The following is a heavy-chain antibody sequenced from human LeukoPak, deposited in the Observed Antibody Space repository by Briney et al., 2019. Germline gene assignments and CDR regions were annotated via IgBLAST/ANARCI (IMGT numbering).Heavy chain of an antibody. CDR1: GFTFSSYS. CDR2: ISSSSSYI. V-gene: IGHV3-21*01. Sequence: GRSLRLSCAASGFTFSSYSMNWVRQAPGKGLEWVSSISSSSSYIYYADSVKGRFTISRDNAKNSLYLQMNSLRAEDTAVYYCARDGNYDFWSGYYYFDYWGQGTLVTVSS. D-gene: IGHD3-3*01. J-gene: IGHJ4*02. CDR3: ARDGNYDFWSGYYYFDY.